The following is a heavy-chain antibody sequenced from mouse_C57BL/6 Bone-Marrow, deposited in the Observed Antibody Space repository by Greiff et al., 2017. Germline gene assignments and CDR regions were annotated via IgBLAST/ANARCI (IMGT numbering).Heavy chain of an antibody. V-gene: IGHV1-64*01. J-gene: IGHJ4*01. CDR2: IHPNSGST. CDR3: ARAYGSSYAYAVDY. Sequence: VQLQQPGAELVKPGASVKLSCKASGYTFTSYWMHWVKQRLGQGLEWIGMIHPNSGSTNYNEKFKSKATLTVDKSSSTAYMQLSSLTSEDSAVYYWARAYGSSYAYAVDYWGQGTSVTVSS. D-gene: IGHD1-1*01. CDR1: GYTFTSYW.